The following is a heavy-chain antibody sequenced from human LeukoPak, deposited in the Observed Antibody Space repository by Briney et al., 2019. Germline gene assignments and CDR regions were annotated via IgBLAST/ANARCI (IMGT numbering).Heavy chain of an antibody. CDR2: IWYDGSNK. J-gene: IGHJ6*02. CDR3: AKDRASYYPYYYYYGMDV. Sequence: GGSLRFSCAASGFTFSSYGMHWVCQAPGKGLEWVAVIWYDGSNKYYADSVKGRFTISRDNSKNTLYLQMNSLRAEDTAVYYCAKDRASYYPYYYYYGMDVWGQGTTVTVSS. D-gene: IGHD1-26*01. V-gene: IGHV3-30*02. CDR1: GFTFSSYG.